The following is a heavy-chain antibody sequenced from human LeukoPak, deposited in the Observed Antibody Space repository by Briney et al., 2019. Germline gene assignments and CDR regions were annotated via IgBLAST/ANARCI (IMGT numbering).Heavy chain of an antibody. J-gene: IGHJ5*02. CDR2: IYYSGST. V-gene: IGHV4-59*01. Sequence: SETLSLTCTVSGGSISSYYWSWIRQPPGKGLEWIGYIYYSGSTNYNPSLKSRVTISVDTSKNQFSLKLSSVTAADTAVYYCASADYAGWVDPWGQGTLVTVSS. D-gene: IGHD4-17*01. CDR3: ASADYAGWVDP. CDR1: GGSISSYY.